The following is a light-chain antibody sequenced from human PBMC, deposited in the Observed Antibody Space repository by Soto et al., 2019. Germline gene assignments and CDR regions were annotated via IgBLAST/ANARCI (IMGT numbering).Light chain of an antibody. CDR3: QQSYSTPRT. J-gene: IGKJ1*01. CDR1: QSISSY. Sequence: DIQMTQSPSSLSASVGDRVTITCRASQSISSYLNWYQQKPGKAPKLLIYAASSLQSGVPSRFSGSGSGTNFTRTINNLQHEDFATYYCQQSYSTPRTFGQGTKVEIK. CDR2: AAS. V-gene: IGKV1-39*01.